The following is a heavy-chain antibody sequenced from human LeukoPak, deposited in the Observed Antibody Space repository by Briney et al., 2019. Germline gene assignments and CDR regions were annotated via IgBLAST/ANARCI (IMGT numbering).Heavy chain of an antibody. V-gene: IGHV1-2*02. CDR2: INPNSGGT. CDR3: ARVSSIAVAGGSYYFDY. Sequence: ASVKVSCKASGYTFTGYYMHWVRQAPGQGLEWMGWINPNSGGTNYAQKFQGRVTMTRDTSISTAYMELSRLRSDDTAVYYCARVSSIAVAGGSYYFDYWGQGTLVTVSS. J-gene: IGHJ4*02. D-gene: IGHD6-19*01. CDR1: GYTFTGYY.